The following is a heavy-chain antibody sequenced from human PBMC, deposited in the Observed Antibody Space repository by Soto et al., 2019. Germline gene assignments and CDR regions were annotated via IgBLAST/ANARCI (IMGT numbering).Heavy chain of an antibody. Sequence: SETLCLTCTVSGGSISNYDWSWIRQPPGTGLEWIGYISYRRSTNYNPSVKSRVTISVDTSKNQFSLNVSSVTAADTAVYFCTRVGAQYGSGATAPLAYWGQGALVT. CDR3: TRVGAQYGSGATAPLAY. J-gene: IGHJ4*02. V-gene: IGHV4-59*12. D-gene: IGHD2-15*01. CDR2: ISYRRST. CDR1: GGSISNYD.